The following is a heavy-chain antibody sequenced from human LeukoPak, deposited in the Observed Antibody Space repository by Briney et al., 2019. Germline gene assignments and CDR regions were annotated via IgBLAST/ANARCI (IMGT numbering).Heavy chain of an antibody. CDR1: GFTFSSYA. D-gene: IGHD5-18*01. CDR3: AREGPGPWQGYSYGGLFDY. V-gene: IGHV3-30*04. Sequence: GRSLRLSCAASGFTFSSYAMHWVRQAPGKGLEWVAVISYDGSNKYYADSVKGRFTISRDNSKNTLYLQMNSLRAEDTAVYYCAREGPGPWQGYSYGGLFDYWGQGTLVTVSS. J-gene: IGHJ4*02. CDR2: ISYDGSNK.